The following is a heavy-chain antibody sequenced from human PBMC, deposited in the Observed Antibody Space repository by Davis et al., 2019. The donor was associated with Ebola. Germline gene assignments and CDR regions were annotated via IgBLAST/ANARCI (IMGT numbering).Heavy chain of an antibody. CDR1: GGSISSYY. CDR2: IYYSGST. D-gene: IGHD3-3*01. J-gene: IGHJ2*01. Sequence: MPSETLSLTCAVSGGSISSYYWSWIRQPPGKGLEWTGYIYYSGSTNYNPSLKSRVTISVDTSKNQFSLKLSSVTAADTAVYYCARHATIFGVVISYWYFDLWGRGTLVTVSS. CDR3: ARHATIFGVVISYWYFDL. V-gene: IGHV4-59*08.